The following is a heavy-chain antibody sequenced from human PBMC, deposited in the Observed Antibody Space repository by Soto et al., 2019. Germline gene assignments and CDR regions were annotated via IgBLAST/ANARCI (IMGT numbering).Heavy chain of an antibody. CDR2: INTYNGMT. Sequence: QVQLVQSGGEVKKPGASVTVSCKASGYTFINYHITWVRQAPGQGLEWMAWINTYNGMTDYAQRFQGRVTMPRDTSTGTAYMELRNLGSDDTAVYFCAKSPRGEMATDWGEGTLVIVSS. J-gene: IGHJ4*02. CDR3: AKSPRGEMATD. V-gene: IGHV1-18*01. D-gene: IGHD5-12*01. CDR1: GYTFINYH.